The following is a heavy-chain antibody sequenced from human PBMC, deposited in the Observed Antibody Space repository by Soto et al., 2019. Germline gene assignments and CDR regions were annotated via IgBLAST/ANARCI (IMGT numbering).Heavy chain of an antibody. J-gene: IGHJ4*02. CDR3: AKDSDSGGFDY. CDR1: GFTFSSSG. V-gene: IGHV3-30*18. Sequence: QVQLVESGGGVVQPGTSLRVSCAASGFTFSSSGMHWVRQAPGKGLEWVTVISYDGINRYYADSVKGRFTIPRDNSKNTLYLQMNSLRAEDTAVYHCAKDSDSGGFDYWGQGTLVTVSS. CDR2: ISYDGINR. D-gene: IGHD2-15*01.